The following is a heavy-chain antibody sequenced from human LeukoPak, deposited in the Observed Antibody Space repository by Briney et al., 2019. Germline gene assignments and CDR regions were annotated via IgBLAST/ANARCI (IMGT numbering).Heavy chain of an antibody. Sequence: QPGGSLRLSCAASGFTFSSYGMHWVRQAPGKGLEWVAVIWYDGSNRYYADSVKGRFTVPRDNSKNTLYLQMNSLRAEDTAVYYCARAYYDIWTGSYYYGMDVWGQGTTVTVSS. CDR2: IWYDGSNR. J-gene: IGHJ6*02. D-gene: IGHD3-9*01. CDR3: ARAYYDIWTGSYYYGMDV. V-gene: IGHV3-33*01. CDR1: GFTFSSYG.